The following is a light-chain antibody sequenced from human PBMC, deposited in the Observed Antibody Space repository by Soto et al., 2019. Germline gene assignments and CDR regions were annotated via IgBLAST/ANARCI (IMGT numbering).Light chain of an antibody. CDR3: QHYNGYPYT. CDR1: QSIDNW. V-gene: IGKV1-5*01. CDR2: DAS. Sequence: DIQMTQSPSPLSASIGDRVTITCRASQSIDNWLAWYQQKPGKAPQLLIYDASRVKSGVPSRFTASGSGTEFTLTINTLQADDSATYFCQHYNGYPYTFGPGTKVDNK. J-gene: IGKJ2*01.